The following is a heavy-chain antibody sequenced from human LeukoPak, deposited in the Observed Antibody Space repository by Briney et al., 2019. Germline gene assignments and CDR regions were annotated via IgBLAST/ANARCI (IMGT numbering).Heavy chain of an antibody. Sequence: SETLSLTCTVSGGSISSYYWSWIRQPPGKGLEWIGYIYYSGSTNYNPSLKSRVTISVDTSKNQFSLKLSSVTAADTAVYYCARDAGVDAFDIWGQGTMVTVSS. CDR3: ARDAGVDAFDI. V-gene: IGHV4-59*01. CDR2: IYYSGST. CDR1: GGSISSYY. J-gene: IGHJ3*02. D-gene: IGHD6-13*01.